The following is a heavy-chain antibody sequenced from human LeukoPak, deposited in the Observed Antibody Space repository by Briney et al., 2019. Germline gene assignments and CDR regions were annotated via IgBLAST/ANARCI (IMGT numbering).Heavy chain of an antibody. D-gene: IGHD6-25*01. V-gene: IGHV4-34*01. CDR2: ISHSGST. J-gene: IGHJ4*01. CDR3: ARASLQADLPSAAIYFDY. CDR1: GGSFSGYY. Sequence: PSETLSLTCAVYGGSFSGYYWSWIRQPPGKGLEWIGEISHSGSTNYNPSLKSRVTISVDTSKNQFSLKLSSLTAADTAVYYCARASLQADLPSAAIYFDYWGQGTLVTVSS.